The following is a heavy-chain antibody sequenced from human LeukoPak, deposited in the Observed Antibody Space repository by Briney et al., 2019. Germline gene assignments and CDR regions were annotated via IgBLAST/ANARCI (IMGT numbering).Heavy chain of an antibody. CDR3: ARDHYDILTGYVPIDT. J-gene: IGHJ5*02. V-gene: IGHV3-66*01. Sequence: QAGGSLRLSCAPSGFTVSSNYMSWVRHPPGKGREWVAVTYSGGSTYYADSVKARFTISRDNPKNTLHLQMNSLRAEDTAVYYCARDHYDILTGYVPIDTWGQGILVTVSS. CDR1: GFTVSSNY. D-gene: IGHD3-9*01. CDR2: TYSGGST.